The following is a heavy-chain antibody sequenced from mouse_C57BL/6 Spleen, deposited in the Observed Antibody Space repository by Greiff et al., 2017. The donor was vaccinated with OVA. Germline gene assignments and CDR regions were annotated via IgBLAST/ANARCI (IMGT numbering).Heavy chain of an antibody. CDR3: ARRGTGHYFDY. CDR1: GFTFSSYT. V-gene: IGHV5-9*01. Sequence: DVQLVESGGGLVKPGGSLKLSCAASGFTFSSYTMSWVRQTPEKRLEWVATISGGGGNTYYPDSVKGRFTISRDNAKNTLYLQMSSLRSEDTALYYCARRGTGHYFDYWGQGTTLTVSS. D-gene: IGHD4-1*01. J-gene: IGHJ2*01. CDR2: ISGGGGNT.